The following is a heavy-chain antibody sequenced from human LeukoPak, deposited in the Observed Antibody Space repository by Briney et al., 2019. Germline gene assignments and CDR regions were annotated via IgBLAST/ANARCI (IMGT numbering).Heavy chain of an antibody. J-gene: IGHJ5*02. CDR1: GGSISSSNW. Sequence: SETLSLTCAVSGGSISSSNWWSWVRQPPGKGLEWIGEIYHSGSTNYNPSLKSRVTISVDKSKNQFSLKLSSVTAADTAVYYCAREARYSSGLSKGFDPWGQGTLVTVSS. CDR2: IYHSGST. CDR3: AREARYSSGLSKGFDP. V-gene: IGHV4-4*02. D-gene: IGHD6-19*01.